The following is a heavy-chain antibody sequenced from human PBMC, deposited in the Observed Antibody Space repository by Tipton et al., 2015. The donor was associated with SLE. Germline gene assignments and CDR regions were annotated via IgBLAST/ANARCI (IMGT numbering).Heavy chain of an antibody. Sequence: QVQLVQSGAEVKSPGASVNVSCKAPGHTSLSSVFSWVRQAPGQGLEWMGWISTYTGNTNYALALRGRVSLTTDTSTGTAYMELRNLRSDDTAVYYCGTSRGEQWPYYLDSWGQGTLVTVSS. CDR2: ISTYTGNT. J-gene: IGHJ4*02. V-gene: IGHV1-18*01. CDR1: GHTSLSSV. D-gene: IGHD6-19*01. CDR3: GTSRGEQWPYYLDS.